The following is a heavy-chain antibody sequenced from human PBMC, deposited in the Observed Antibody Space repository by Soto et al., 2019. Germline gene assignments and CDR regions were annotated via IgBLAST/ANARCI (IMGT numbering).Heavy chain of an antibody. V-gene: IGHV3-23*01. CDR1: GFTFSSYA. J-gene: IGHJ4*02. CDR3: AKTLRSDYYDSSGTRYYFDY. CDR2: ISGSGGST. D-gene: IGHD3-22*01. Sequence: GGSLRLSCAASGFTFSSYAMSWVRQAPGKGLEWVSAISGSGGSTYYADSVKGRFTISRDNSKNTLYLQMNSLRAEDTAVYYCAKTLRSDYYDSSGTRYYFDYWGQGTLVTVSS.